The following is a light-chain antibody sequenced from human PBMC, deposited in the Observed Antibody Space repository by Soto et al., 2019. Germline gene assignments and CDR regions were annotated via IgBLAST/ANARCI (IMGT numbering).Light chain of an antibody. Sequence: EIVLTQSPGTLSLSPGERATLSCRASESVSSSFLAWYQQRPGQAPRLLMYGASSRATGISDRFSGSGSGTDFTLTISRPEPEDFAVYYCQQYDSSSFTFGPGTKVDIK. V-gene: IGKV3-20*01. J-gene: IGKJ3*01. CDR1: ESVSSSF. CDR3: QQYDSSSFT. CDR2: GAS.